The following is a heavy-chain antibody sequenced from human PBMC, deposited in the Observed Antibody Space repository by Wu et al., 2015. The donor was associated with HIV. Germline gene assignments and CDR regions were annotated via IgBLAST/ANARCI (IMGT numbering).Heavy chain of an antibody. CDR3: ARAGSGYDILTGWSAERAFDI. Sequence: QVQLIQSGAEVKRPGSSVKVSCKTSGGSFSSFTIAWMRQAPGRGLEWIGGVVPVFGTTTYTQTLEGRVTITTDESTNTANMELTSLRFEDTAVYYCARAGSGYDILTGWSAERAFDIWGQGTMVTVSS. CDR1: GGSFSSFT. D-gene: IGHD3-9*01. V-gene: IGHV1-69*05. J-gene: IGHJ3*02. CDR2: VVPVFGTT.